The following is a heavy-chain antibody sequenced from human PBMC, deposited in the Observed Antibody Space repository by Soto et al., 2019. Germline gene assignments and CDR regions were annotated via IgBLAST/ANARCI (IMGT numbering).Heavy chain of an antibody. CDR1: GFIVSSNY. D-gene: IGHD3-10*01. Sequence: PGGSLRLSCAVSGFIVSSNYMNWVRQAPGKGLEWVSLIYSDGSTHYADSVKGRFTISRDNSKNTLYLQMNSLRAEDTAVYYCARVGYGSGSPPFGHWGQGTLVTVSS. V-gene: IGHV3-53*01. CDR3: ARVGYGSGSPPFGH. CDR2: IYSDGST. J-gene: IGHJ4*02.